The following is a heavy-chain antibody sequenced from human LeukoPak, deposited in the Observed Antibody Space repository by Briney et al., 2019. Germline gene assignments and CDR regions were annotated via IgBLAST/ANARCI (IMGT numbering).Heavy chain of an antibody. CDR3: ARENYGDVYYYGMDV. Sequence: SETLSLTCTVSGGSISSYYWSWIRQPPGKGLEWIGYIYYSGSTNYNPSLKSRVTISVDTSKNQFSLKLSSVTAADTAVYYCARENYGDVYYYGMDVWGQGTTVTVSS. CDR2: IYYSGST. CDR1: GGSISSYY. J-gene: IGHJ6*02. V-gene: IGHV4-59*12. D-gene: IGHD4-17*01.